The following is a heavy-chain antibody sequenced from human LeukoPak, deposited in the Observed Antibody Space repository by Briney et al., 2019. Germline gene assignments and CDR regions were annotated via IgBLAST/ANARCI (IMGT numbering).Heavy chain of an antibody. CDR2: INWNGGST. CDR1: GFTFDDYG. V-gene: IGHV3-20*04. CDR3: ARGPDSSGYYTVYFDY. J-gene: IGHJ4*02. D-gene: IGHD3-22*01. Sequence: GGSLRLSCAASGFTFDDYGMSWVRQAPGKGLEWVSGINWNGGSTGYADSVKGRFTISRDNAKNSLYLQMNSLRAEDTAVYYCARGPDSSGYYTVYFDYWGQGTLVTVSS.